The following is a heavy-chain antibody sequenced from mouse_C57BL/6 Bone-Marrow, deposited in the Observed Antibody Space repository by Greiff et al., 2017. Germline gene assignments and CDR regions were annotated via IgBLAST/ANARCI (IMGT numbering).Heavy chain of an antibody. J-gene: IGHJ3*01. CDR1: GYTFTSYW. D-gene: IGHD2-4*01. CDR2: IHPSDSDT. CDR3: AINYDYDGGFAY. V-gene: IGHV1-74*01. Sequence: VQLQQPGAELVKPGASVKVSCKASGYTFTSYWMHWVKQRPGQGLEWIGRIHPSDSDTNYNQKFKGKATLTVDKSSSTAYMQLSSLTSEDSAVYYCAINYDYDGGFAYWGQGTLVTVSA.